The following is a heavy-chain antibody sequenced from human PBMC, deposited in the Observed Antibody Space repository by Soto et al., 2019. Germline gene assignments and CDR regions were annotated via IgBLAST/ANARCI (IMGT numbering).Heavy chain of an antibody. V-gene: IGHV3-23*01. J-gene: IGHJ6*02. CDR1: GFTFSSYA. CDR2: ISGSDGST. D-gene: IGHD6-25*01. CDR3: AKALPGGSAPPHYGMDV. Sequence: GGSLRLSCAASGFTFSSYAMSWVRQAPGKGLEWVSAISGSDGSTYYADSVKGRFTISRDNSKNTLYLQMNSLRAEDTAVYYCAKALPGGSAPPHYGMDVWGQGTTVTVSS.